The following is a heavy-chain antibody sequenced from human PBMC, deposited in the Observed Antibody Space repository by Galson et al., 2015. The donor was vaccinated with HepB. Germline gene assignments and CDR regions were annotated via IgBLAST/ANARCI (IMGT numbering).Heavy chain of an antibody. CDR2: ISYDGSNK. D-gene: IGHD6-19*01. CDR1: GFTFSSYG. J-gene: IGHJ4*02. CDR3: AKGLWYSSGPRDYFDY. V-gene: IGHV3-30*18. Sequence: SLRLSCAASGFTFSSYGMHWVRQAPGKGLEWVAVISYDGSNKYYADSVKGRFTISRDNSKNTLYLQMNSLRAEDTAVYYCAKGLWYSSGPRDYFDYWGQGTLVTVPS.